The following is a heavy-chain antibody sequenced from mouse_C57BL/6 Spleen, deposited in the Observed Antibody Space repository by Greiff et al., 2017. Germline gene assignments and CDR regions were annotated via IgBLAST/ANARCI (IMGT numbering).Heavy chain of an antibody. J-gene: IGHJ3*01. CDR3: ARSHYYGSNYWFAY. V-gene: IGHV1-69*01. D-gene: IGHD1-1*01. Sequence: VQLQQPGAELVMPGASVKLSCKASGYTFTSYWMHWVKQRPGQGLEWIGEIDPSDSFTNYNQKFKDKSTLTVDKSSSTAYMPLISLTSEYSAVYYCARSHYYGSNYWFAYWGQGTLVTVSA. CDR1: GYTFTSYW. CDR2: IDPSDSFT.